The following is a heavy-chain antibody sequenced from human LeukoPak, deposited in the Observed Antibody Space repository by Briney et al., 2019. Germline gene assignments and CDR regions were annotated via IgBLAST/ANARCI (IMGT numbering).Heavy chain of an antibody. J-gene: IGHJ4*02. CDR2: ISGSGGST. CDR3: AKDGSGSYYNTPFDY. CDR1: EFTFSSYA. Sequence: SGGSLRLSCAASEFTFSSYAMSWVRQTPGKGLECVSAISGSGGSTYYADFVKGRFTISRDNSKNTLYLQMNSLRAEDTAVYYCAKDGSGSYYNTPFDYWGQGTLVTVSS. D-gene: IGHD3-10*01. V-gene: IGHV3-23*01.